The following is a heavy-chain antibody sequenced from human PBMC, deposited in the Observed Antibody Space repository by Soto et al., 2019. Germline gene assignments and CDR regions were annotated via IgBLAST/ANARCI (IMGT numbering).Heavy chain of an antibody. V-gene: IGHV3-48*02. J-gene: IGHJ4*02. CDR1: GFILSDYA. D-gene: IGHD5-12*01. Sequence: PXGSLRLSCAASGFILSDYAMNWVRQAPGKGLEWVSYIGSSRSPIYYADSVKGRFTISRDSAKNSLFLQMNSLRDDDTAVYYCARGGRGDDYFDYWGLGTLVTVSS. CDR3: ARGGRGDDYFDY. CDR2: IGSSRSPI.